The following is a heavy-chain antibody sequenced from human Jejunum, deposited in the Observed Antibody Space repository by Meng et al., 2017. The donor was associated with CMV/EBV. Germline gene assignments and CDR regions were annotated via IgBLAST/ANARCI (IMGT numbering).Heavy chain of an antibody. D-gene: IGHD1-26*01. CDR1: GYTFTTYA. V-gene: IGHV7-4-1*02. CDR3: ARNSGGSIDF. J-gene: IGHJ4*02. CDR2: INTNTGNP. Sequence: VSCKASGYTFTTYAMNWVRQAPGQGLEWMGWINTNTGNPTYAQGFTGRFVFSLDTSVSTAYLQISSLKPGETAVYFCARNSGGSIDFWGQGTLVTVSS.